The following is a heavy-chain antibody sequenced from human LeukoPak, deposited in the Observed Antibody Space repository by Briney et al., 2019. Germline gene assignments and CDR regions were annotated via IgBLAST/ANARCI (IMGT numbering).Heavy chain of an antibody. J-gene: IGHJ4*02. Sequence: PSETLSLTCTVSGGSIGSYYWSWIRQPPGKGLEWIGYIYYSGSTNYNPSLKSRVTISVDTSKNQFSLKLSSVTAADTAVYYCARSIYSGSYYVDYWGQGTLVTVSS. CDR1: GGSIGSYY. V-gene: IGHV4-59*01. D-gene: IGHD1-26*01. CDR2: IYYSGST. CDR3: ARSIYSGSYYVDY.